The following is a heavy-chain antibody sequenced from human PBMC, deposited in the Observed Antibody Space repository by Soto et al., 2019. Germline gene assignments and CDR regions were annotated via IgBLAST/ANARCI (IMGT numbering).Heavy chain of an antibody. CDR3: ARLLAYSGSYLDYGMDV. CDR2: IHPGDSDT. Sequence: PGESLKISCKGSGYSFTSYWIGWVRQMPGRGLEWMGIIHPGDSDTRYSPSFQGQVTISADNSIGTAYVQWTSLKASDTAMYYCARLLAYSGSYLDYGMDVWGQGTTVTVSS. D-gene: IGHD1-26*01. V-gene: IGHV5-51*01. CDR1: GYSFTSYW. J-gene: IGHJ6*02.